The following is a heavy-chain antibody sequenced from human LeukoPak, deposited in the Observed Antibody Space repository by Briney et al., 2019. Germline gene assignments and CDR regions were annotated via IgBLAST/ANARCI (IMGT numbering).Heavy chain of an antibody. V-gene: IGHV4-59*08. CDR1: GGSITGYY. D-gene: IGHD2-15*01. CDR3: ARRVPADTGNWFDP. J-gene: IGHJ5*02. CDR2: MYYLGTS. Sequence: SETLSLTCTVSGGSITGYYWSWIRQPPGKGLEYIGYMYYLGTSNYNPSLKSRVAISLDRPKNQFSLKLNSVAAADTAVYYCARRVPADTGNWFDPWGPGTLVIVSS.